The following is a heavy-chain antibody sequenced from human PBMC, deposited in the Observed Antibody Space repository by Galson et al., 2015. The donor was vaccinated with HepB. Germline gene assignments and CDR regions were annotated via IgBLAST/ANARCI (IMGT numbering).Heavy chain of an antibody. V-gene: IGHV3-21*01. CDR2: ISSSSSYI. J-gene: IGHJ4*02. Sequence: SLRLSCAASGFTFSSYSMNWVRQAPGKGLEWVSSISSSSSYIYYADSVKGRFTISRDNAKNSLYLQMNSLRAEDTAVYYCARVGYEQYQLLTYFDYWGQGTLVTVSS. CDR3: ARVGYEQYQLLTYFDY. CDR1: GFTFSSYS. D-gene: IGHD2-2*01.